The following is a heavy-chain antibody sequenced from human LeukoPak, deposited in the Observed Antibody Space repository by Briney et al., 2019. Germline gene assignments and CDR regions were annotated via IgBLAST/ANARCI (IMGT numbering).Heavy chain of an antibody. CDR3: ARVKTMIIVVSLFDY. CDR2: INAGNGNT. D-gene: IGHD3-22*01. V-gene: IGHV1-3*03. Sequence: GASVKVSCKASGYTFTSYAMHWVRQAPGQRLEWMGWINAGNGNTKYSQEFQGRVTMTRDMSTSTAYMGLSSLRSEDTAVYYCARVKTMIIVVSLFDYWGQGTLVTVSS. CDR1: GYTFTSYA. J-gene: IGHJ4*02.